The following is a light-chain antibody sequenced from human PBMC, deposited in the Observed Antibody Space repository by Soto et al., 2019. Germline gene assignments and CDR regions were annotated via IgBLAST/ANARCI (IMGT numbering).Light chain of an antibody. CDR1: QSVSSY. J-gene: IGKJ4*01. CDR3: QHRSNWPLT. CDR2: DAS. Sequence: EVVLTQSPATLSLAPGERATLSCRASQSVSSYLAWYQQKPGQAPRLLIYDASNRATDTPARFSGSGSGTDFTLTISSLEPEDFAVYYCQHRSNWPLTFGGGTKVEIK. V-gene: IGKV3-11*01.